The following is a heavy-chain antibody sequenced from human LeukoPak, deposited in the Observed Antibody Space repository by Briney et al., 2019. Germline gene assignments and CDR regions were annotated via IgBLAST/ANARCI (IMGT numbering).Heavy chain of an antibody. CDR1: GFSFSDSY. V-gene: IGHV3-11*01. CDR2: ISSSGGTI. CDR3: ARDPRDSSSWFYFDY. J-gene: IGHJ4*02. Sequence: GGSLRLSCAASGFSFSDSYMTWIRQAPGKGLEWVSYISSSGGTIYYTDSVKGRITISRDNAKNSLYLQMNSLRAEDTAVYYCARDPRDSSSWFYFDYWGQGTLVTVSS. D-gene: IGHD6-13*01.